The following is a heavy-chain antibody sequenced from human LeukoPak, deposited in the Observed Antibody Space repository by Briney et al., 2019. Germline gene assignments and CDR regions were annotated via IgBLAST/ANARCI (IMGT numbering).Heavy chain of an antibody. Sequence: PGGTLRLSRAASGFTLSSYSMNWVRQAPGKGLEWVSSITSSSSYIYYADSPKRRFTISRDNAKNSLYVQMNRLRAGDTPVYHFERGKLKYYYGSGSPRNFDYWGQGTLVTVSS. D-gene: IGHD3-10*01. CDR1: GFTLSSYS. CDR3: ERGKLKYYYGSGSPRNFDY. J-gene: IGHJ4*02. CDR2: ITSSSSYI. V-gene: IGHV3-21*01.